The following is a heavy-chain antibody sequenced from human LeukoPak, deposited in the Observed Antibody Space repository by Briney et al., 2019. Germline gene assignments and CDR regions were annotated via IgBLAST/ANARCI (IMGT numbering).Heavy chain of an antibody. Sequence: PSETLSLTCAVPGYSISIGCYWGWIRQPAGKGLEWIGRIYSRGSTNYNPSLRSRVTILVDTSKNQFSLRLTSVTAADTAVYYCARDKDWNLDWGQGTLVTVSS. V-gene: IGHV4-38-2*02. CDR2: IYSRGST. D-gene: IGHD1-1*01. CDR3: ARDKDWNLD. J-gene: IGHJ4*02. CDR1: GYSISIGCY.